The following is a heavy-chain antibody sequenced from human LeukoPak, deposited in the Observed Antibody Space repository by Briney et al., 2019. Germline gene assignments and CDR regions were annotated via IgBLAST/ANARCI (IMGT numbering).Heavy chain of an antibody. V-gene: IGHV3-74*01. Sequence: GSPRPLCGASGVPFCSYWKHWGRQVPGEGVVWVSRNNSDGSSTTYADAVKCRFSISRDNAQNSLYLQMNSLRAEDRAGYYCARDQISVASIVYYYIDVWGKGTTVTISS. J-gene: IGHJ6*03. CDR3: ARDQISVASIVYYYIDV. CDR2: NNSDGSST. CDR1: GVPFCSYW. D-gene: IGHD5-12*01.